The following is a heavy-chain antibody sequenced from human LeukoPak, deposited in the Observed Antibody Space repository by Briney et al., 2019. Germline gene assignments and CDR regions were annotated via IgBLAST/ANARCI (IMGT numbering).Heavy chain of an antibody. Sequence: PGGSLRLSCAASGFSISHFWMYWVRQAPGKGLLWVARISSGGLTAGYADSVKGRFTISRDNAENTLYLQMNSLRAEDTAVFYCAGSPNDGEDLWGQGTLVTVSS. V-gene: IGHV3-74*01. D-gene: IGHD4-17*01. J-gene: IGHJ5*02. CDR2: ISSGGLTA. CDR1: GFSISHFW. CDR3: AGSPNDGEDL.